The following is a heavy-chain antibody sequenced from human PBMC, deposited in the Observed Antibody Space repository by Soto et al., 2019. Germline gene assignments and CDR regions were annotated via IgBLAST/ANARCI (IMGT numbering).Heavy chain of an antibody. Sequence: GGSLRLSCVASGFSFKNYGMQWIRQAPGKGLEWVALISDDGRSEYYANSVKGRFTISRDNSKNTLYLQMVRLRPEDTAVYYCAKQSDDAGVDDYRGLGSLVTVSS. V-gene: IGHV3-30*18. J-gene: IGHJ4*02. CDR1: GFSFKNYG. D-gene: IGHD2-8*01. CDR3: AKQSDDAGVDDY. CDR2: ISDDGRSE.